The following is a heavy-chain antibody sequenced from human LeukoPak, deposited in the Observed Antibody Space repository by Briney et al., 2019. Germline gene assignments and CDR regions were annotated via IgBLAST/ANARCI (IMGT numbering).Heavy chain of an antibody. CDR2: IKGDGSDK. CDR3: ARASDGFDV. J-gene: IGHJ3*01. Sequence: GGSLRLSCTASGFTFNEHYISWVRQAPGKGLEWVANIKGDGSDKYYLVSVKGRFTISRDNAKNSLFLQMNSLRVEDMAMYYCARASDGFDVWGQGTMVTVSS. V-gene: IGHV3-7*01. CDR1: GFTFNEHY.